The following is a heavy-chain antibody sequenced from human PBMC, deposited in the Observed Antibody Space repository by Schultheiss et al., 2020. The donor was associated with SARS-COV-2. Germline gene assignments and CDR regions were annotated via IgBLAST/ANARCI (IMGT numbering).Heavy chain of an antibody. J-gene: IGHJ4*02. CDR3: AKERRTTTAYDY. CDR1: GFTFSTYA. D-gene: IGHD1-26*01. CDR2: ISGSGGSA. V-gene: IGHV3-23*01. Sequence: GSLSLSCAASGFTFSTYAMSWVRQAPGKGLEWVSAISGSGGSAYYADSVKGRFTISRDNSKNTLYLQMNSLRAEDTAIYYCAKERRTTTAYDYWGQGTLVTVSS.